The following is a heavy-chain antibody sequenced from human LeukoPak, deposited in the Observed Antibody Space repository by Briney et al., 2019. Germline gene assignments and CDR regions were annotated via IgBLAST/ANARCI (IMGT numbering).Heavy chain of an antibody. CDR1: GYSISSGYY. J-gene: IGHJ4*02. CDR2: IYHSGST. Sequence: PSETLSLTCTVSGYSISSGYYWGWIRQPPGKGLEWIGSIYHSGSTYYNPSLKSRVTISVDTSKNQFSLKLSSVTAADTAVYYCASSGILEWLLYRWGIPTNEPFDYWGQGTLVNVSS. V-gene: IGHV4-38-2*02. CDR3: ASSGILEWLLYRWGIPTNEPFDY. D-gene: IGHD3-3*01.